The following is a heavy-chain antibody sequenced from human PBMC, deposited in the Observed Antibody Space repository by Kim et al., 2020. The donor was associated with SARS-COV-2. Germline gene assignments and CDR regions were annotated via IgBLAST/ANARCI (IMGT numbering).Heavy chain of an antibody. V-gene: IGHV4-30-4*01. CDR3: ARVRFSITIFGVVTRLFDY. Sequence: SETLSLTCTVSGGSISSGDYYWSWIRQPPGKGLEWIGYIYYSGRTYYNPSLKSRVTISVDTSKNQFSLKLSSVTAADTAVYYCARVRFSITIFGVVTRLFDYWGQGTLVSVSS. J-gene: IGHJ4*02. D-gene: IGHD3-3*01. CDR1: GGSISSGDYY. CDR2: IYYSGRT.